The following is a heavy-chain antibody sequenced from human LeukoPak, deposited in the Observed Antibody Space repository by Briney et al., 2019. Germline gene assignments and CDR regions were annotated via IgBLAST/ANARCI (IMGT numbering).Heavy chain of an antibody. CDR3: ATATYFDWTIDY. J-gene: IGHJ4*02. V-gene: IGHV1-46*01. CDR2: INPSGGST. D-gene: IGHD3-9*01. CDR1: GYTFTSYY. Sequence: GASVKVSCKASGYTFTSYYMHRVRQAPGQGLEWMGIINPSGGSTSYAQKFQGRVTMTEDTSTDTAYMELSSLRSEDTAVYYCATATYFDWTIDYWGQGTLVTVSS.